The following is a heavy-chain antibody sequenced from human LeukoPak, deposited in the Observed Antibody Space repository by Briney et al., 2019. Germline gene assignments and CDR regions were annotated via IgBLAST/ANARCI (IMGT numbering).Heavy chain of an antibody. CDR1: GYTFNSHG. CDR3: ARESSWGLA. J-gene: IGHJ5*02. Sequence: ASVKVSCKASGYTFNSHGISWVRQAPGQGLEWMGWISAYNGDTNYAQKFQGRVTMTRNTSISTAYMELSSLRSEDTAVYYCARESSWGLAWGQGTLVTVSS. D-gene: IGHD6-13*01. V-gene: IGHV1-18*04. CDR2: ISAYNGDT.